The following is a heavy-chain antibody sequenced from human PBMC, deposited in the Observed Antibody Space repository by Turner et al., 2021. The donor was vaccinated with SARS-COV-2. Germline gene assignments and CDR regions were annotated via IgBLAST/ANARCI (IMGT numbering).Heavy chain of an antibody. V-gene: IGHV3-53*01. Sequence: EVQLVESGGGLIQTGGSLRLSCAASGFTVSSNYMSWVRQAQGKGLGWVSVISSGGSTYYADSVKCRFTISRDNSKNTLYLQMNSLRAEDTAVYYCARDRRVWFGELLYGLDVWGQGPTVTVSS. CDR2: ISSGGST. CDR3: ARDRRVWFGELLYGLDV. D-gene: IGHD3-10*01. J-gene: IGHJ6*02. CDR1: GFTVSSNY.